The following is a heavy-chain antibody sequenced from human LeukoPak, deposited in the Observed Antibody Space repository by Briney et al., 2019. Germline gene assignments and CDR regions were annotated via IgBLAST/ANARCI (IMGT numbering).Heavy chain of an antibody. Sequence: GGSLRLSCAASGFTFSSYGMHWVRQAPGKGLGWVAVIWYDGSNKYYADSVKGRFTISRDNSKNTVYLQMNSLRAEDTAVYYCAKDLRSGYRGPFDYWGQGSLVTVSS. CDR1: GFTFSSYG. CDR2: IWYDGSNK. V-gene: IGHV3-33*06. CDR3: AKDLRSGYRGPFDY. D-gene: IGHD3-3*01. J-gene: IGHJ4*02.